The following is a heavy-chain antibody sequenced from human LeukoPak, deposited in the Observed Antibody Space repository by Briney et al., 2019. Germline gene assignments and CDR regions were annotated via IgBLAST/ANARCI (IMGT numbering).Heavy chain of an antibody. CDR3: ARDRPHAVAVAGAGYDH. D-gene: IGHD6-19*01. V-gene: IGHV1-3*04. CDR2: INTANGNT. Sequence: ASVRVSCKASGYTLSSYAIHWMRQAPGQRLEWMGWINTANGNTKYSQKFQGRFTITRDTSASTVYMGLSSLRPGDTAMYYCARDRPHAVAVAGAGYDHWGQGTLVTASS. CDR1: GYTLSSYA. J-gene: IGHJ4*02.